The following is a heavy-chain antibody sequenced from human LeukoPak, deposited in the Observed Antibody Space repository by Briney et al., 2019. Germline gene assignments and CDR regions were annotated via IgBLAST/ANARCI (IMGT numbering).Heavy chain of an antibody. Sequence: GGSLRLSCAASGFSFSSHVMHWVRQAPGKGLEWVSGISGSGGDTYYADSVKGRFTISRDNSKNTLNLQMNSLRAEDTALYYCAKDQNYESSGYYGGFDYWGQGTLVTVSS. V-gene: IGHV3-23*01. D-gene: IGHD3-22*01. J-gene: IGHJ4*02. CDR2: ISGSGGDT. CDR1: GFSFSSHV. CDR3: AKDQNYESSGYYGGFDY.